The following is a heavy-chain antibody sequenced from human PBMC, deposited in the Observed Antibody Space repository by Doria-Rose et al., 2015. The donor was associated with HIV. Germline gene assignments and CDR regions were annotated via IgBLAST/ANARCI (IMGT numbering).Heavy chain of an antibody. J-gene: IGHJ4*02. V-gene: IGHV2-26*01. D-gene: IGHD6-13*01. Sequence: SGPVLVKPTETLTLTCTVSGVSLSSPGMGVSWIRQPPGKALEWLANIVSDDERSYTTSLKSRLTISRGTSEGQVVLTMTDMDPVDTATYYCARIKSSRWYHKYYFDFWGQGTLVIVSA. CDR2: IVSDDER. CDR3: ARIKSSRWYHKYYFDF. CDR1: GVSLSSPGMG.